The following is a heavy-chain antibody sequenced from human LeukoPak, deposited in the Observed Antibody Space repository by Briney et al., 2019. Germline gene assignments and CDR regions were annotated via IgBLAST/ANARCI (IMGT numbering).Heavy chain of an antibody. CDR2: ISGSGGST. CDR1: GFTFSSYA. CDR3: AKVYYDSSGSNYFDY. D-gene: IGHD3-22*01. Sequence: GGSLRLSCAASGFTFSSYAMSWVRQAPGKGLEWVSAISGSGGSTYYADSVKGRFTISRDNSKNTLYLQMNSLRAEDTAVYYRAKVYYDSSGSNYFDYWGQGTLVTVSS. V-gene: IGHV3-23*01. J-gene: IGHJ4*02.